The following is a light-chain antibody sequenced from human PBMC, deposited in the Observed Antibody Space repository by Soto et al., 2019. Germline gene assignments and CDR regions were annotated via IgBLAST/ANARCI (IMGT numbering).Light chain of an antibody. Sequence: EIVMPQSPATLSVSPGERATLSCRATQSVGINLAWYQQKSGQAPRLLIYGASTRATDLPVRFSGSGSGTEFTLTISSLQSEDFAVYYCQQYTNWPRTFGQGTKVEIK. CDR2: GAS. J-gene: IGKJ1*01. V-gene: IGKV3-15*01. CDR3: QQYTNWPRT. CDR1: QSVGIN.